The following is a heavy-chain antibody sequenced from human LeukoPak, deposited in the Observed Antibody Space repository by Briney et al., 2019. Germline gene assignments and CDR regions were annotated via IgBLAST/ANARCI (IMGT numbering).Heavy chain of an antibody. CDR2: ISASGGST. CDR1: GFTFSSYS. CDR3: AKVLTMGLLWDAFDI. J-gene: IGHJ3*02. V-gene: IGHV3-23*01. D-gene: IGHD3-10*01. Sequence: PGGSLRLSCAASGFTFSSYSMNWVRQAPGKGLEWVSLISASGGSTYYADSVKGRFTISRDNSKNTVYLQMNSLRAEDTAVYYCAKVLTMGLLWDAFDIWGQGTMVTVSS.